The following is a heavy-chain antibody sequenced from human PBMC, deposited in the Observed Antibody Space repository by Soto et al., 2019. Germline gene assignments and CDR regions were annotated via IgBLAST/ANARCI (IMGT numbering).Heavy chain of an antibody. V-gene: IGHV4-31*03. Sequence: QVQLQESGPGLVKPSQTLSLTCTVSGGSISSGGYYWSWIRQHPGKGLEWIGYIYYSGSTYYNPSLKSRVTISVDPSKIQFSLKLSSVTTADTAVYYCARDGYCSSSSCYSSVFDYWGQRTLITVSS. CDR1: GGSISSGGYY. CDR2: IYYSGST. J-gene: IGHJ4*02. D-gene: IGHD2-2*02. CDR3: ARDGYCSSSSCYSSVFDY.